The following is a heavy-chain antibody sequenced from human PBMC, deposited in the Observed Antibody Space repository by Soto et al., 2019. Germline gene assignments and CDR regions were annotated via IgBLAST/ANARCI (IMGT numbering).Heavy chain of an antibody. CDR1: GFTFDDYA. V-gene: IGHV3-9*01. CDR3: AKDINPFNAAHSPPDY. J-gene: IGHJ4*03. D-gene: IGHD6-13*01. Sequence: GGSLRLSCAASGFTFDDYAMHWVRQAPGKGLEWVSGISWNSGSIGYADSVKGRFTISRDNAKNSLYLQMNSLRAEDTALYYCAKDINPFNAAHSPPDYWGQGTTVTVSS. CDR2: ISWNSGSI.